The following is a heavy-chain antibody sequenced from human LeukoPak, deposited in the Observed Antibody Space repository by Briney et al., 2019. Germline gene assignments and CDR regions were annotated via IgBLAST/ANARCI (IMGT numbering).Heavy chain of an antibody. V-gene: IGHV3-23*01. D-gene: IGHD5-24*01. J-gene: IGHJ4*02. CDR1: GFTFSSYW. Sequence: GGSLRLSCAASGFTFSSYWMSWVRQAPGKGLEWVSGIIPSGHTTYYADSVRGRFTISRDNSRNTVYLQMNSLRAEDTAVYYCAKDDRWLQFCCWGQGTLVTVSA. CDR3: AKDDRWLQFCC. CDR2: IIPSGHTT.